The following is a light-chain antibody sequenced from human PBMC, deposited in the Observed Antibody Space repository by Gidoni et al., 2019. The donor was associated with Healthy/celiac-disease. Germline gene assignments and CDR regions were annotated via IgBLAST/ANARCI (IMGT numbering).Light chain of an antibody. J-gene: IGLJ3*02. CDR3: AAWDDSLNGGV. V-gene: IGLV1-44*01. CDR1: SSNIGSNT. CDR2: SNN. Sequence: QSVLPHPPSASATPGHRVTISCSGSSSNIGSNTVNWYQQLPGTAPKLLIYSNNQRPSGVPDRFSCSKSGTSASLAISGLQSEDEADYYCAAWDDSLNGGVFGGGTKLTVL.